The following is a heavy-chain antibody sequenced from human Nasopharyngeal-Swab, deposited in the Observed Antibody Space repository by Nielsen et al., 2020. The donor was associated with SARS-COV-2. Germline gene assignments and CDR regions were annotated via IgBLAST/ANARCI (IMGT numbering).Heavy chain of an antibody. CDR1: GFTVSSNY. V-gene: IGHV3-66*01. J-gene: IGHJ4*02. CDR2: IYSGGST. Sequence: GGFLRLSCAASGFTVSSNYMSWVRQAPGKGLEWVSVIYSGGSTYYADSVKGRFTISRDNSKNTLYLQMNSLRAEDTAVYYCARAGTYYDILTGYYKGGIDYWGQGTLVTVSS. CDR3: ARAGTYYDILTGYYKGGIDY. D-gene: IGHD3-9*01.